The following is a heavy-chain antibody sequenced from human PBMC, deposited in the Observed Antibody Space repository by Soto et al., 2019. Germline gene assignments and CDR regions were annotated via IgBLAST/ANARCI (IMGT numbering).Heavy chain of an antibody. V-gene: IGHV3-15*07. CDR1: GFTFSNAW. D-gene: IGHD3-22*01. CDR2: IKSKTDGGTT. CDR3: TTVPGRITMIVDDY. J-gene: IGHJ4*02. Sequence: EVQLVESGGGLVKPGGSLRLSCAASGFTFSNAWMNWVRQAPGKGLEWVGRIKSKTDGGTTDYAAPVKGRFTISRDDSKTTLYLQINSLKTEDAAVYYCTTVPGRITMIVDDYWGQGTLVTVSS.